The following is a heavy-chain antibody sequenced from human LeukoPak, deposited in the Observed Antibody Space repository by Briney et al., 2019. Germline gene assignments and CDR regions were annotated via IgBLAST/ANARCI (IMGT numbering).Heavy chain of an antibody. CDR3: AKGGPNYYGSGSEIDQ. Sequence: GGSLRLSCAASGFTFSHFAMNWVRQAPGKGLEWVSGISGTGATTYYADSVKGRFTISKDNSKNTLYLQINSLRVEDTAVYFCAKGGPNYYGSGSEIDQWGQGTLVTVSS. V-gene: IGHV3-23*01. CDR1: GFTFSHFA. J-gene: IGHJ4*02. CDR2: ISGTGATT. D-gene: IGHD3-10*01.